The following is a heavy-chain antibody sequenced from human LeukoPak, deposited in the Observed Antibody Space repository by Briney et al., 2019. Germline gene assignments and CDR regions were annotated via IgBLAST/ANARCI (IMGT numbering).Heavy chain of an antibody. CDR1: GGSISSGGYY. V-gene: IGHV4-31*03. J-gene: IGHJ5*02. D-gene: IGHD3-10*01. CDR3: ARDHTSYYYGSGSYLRWFDP. CDR2: IYYSGST. Sequence: SETLSLTCTVSGGSISSGGYYWSWIRQHPGKGLEWIGYIYYSGSTYYNPSLKSRVTISVGTSKNQFSLKLSSVTAADTAVYYCARDHTSYYYGSGSYLRWFDPWGQGTLVTVSS.